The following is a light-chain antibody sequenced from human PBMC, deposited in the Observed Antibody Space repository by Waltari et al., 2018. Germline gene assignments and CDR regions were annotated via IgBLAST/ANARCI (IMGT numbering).Light chain of an antibody. J-gene: IGKJ2*01. CDR1: QSVDNTY. V-gene: IGKV3-20*01. CDR2: AAS. CDR3: QQYGGSLPYT. Sequence: ETVLTQSLGTLSLSPGERATLSCRAGQSVDNTYLAWYQKKPGQAPRLLIFAASSRATGIPDRFSGGGSGTDFTLTISRLEPEDFAVYYCQQYGGSLPYTFGQGTKLEIK.